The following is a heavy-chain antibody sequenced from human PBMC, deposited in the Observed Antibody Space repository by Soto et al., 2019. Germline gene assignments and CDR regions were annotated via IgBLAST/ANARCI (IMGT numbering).Heavy chain of an antibody. J-gene: IGHJ4*02. CDR3: ARVAGPTNTVTSLLY. Sequence: QVQLVESGGGVVQPGRSLRLSCAGSGSIFSNYGMHWVRQAPGKGLEWVAVIWYDGSTAYYADSVKGRFTVSRDNSENTVYLQMNSLTAEDTAVYYCARVAGPTNTVTSLLYWGQGTLVTVSS. V-gene: IGHV3-33*01. CDR1: GSIFSNYG. CDR2: IWYDGSTA. D-gene: IGHD4-17*01.